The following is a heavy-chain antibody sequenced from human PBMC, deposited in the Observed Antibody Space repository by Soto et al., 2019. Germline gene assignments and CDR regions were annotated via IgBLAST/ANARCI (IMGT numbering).Heavy chain of an antibody. V-gene: IGHV1-18*01. CDR3: ESFSRYSSTVYYYMDV. Sequence: ASVKVSCKASGYTFTSYGISWVRQAPGQGLEWMGWISAYNGNTNYAQKLQGRVTMTTDTSTSTAYMELRSLRSDDTAVYYCESFSRYSSTVYYYMDVWGKGTTVTVSS. J-gene: IGHJ6*03. CDR1: GYTFTSYG. CDR2: ISAYNGNT. D-gene: IGHD6-19*01.